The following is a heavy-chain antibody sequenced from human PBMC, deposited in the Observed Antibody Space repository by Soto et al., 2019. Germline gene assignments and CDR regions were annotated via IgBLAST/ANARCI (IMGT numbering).Heavy chain of an antibody. CDR3: ARDLEQQLVRRFDY. CDR1: GGSISSSNW. D-gene: IGHD6-13*01. Sequence: PSETLSLTCAVSGGSISSSNWWSWVRQPPGKGLEWIGEIYHSGSTNYNPSLKSRVTISVDKSKNQFSLKLSSVTAADTAVYYCARDLEQQLVRRFDYWGQGTLVTVSS. J-gene: IGHJ4*02. CDR2: IYHSGST. V-gene: IGHV4-4*02.